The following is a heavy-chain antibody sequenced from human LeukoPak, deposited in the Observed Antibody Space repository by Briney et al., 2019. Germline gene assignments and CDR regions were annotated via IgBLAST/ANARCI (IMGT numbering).Heavy chain of an antibody. CDR3: ARERCSSTSCPLENWFDP. CDR1: GFTVSSNY. V-gene: IGHV3-53*01. J-gene: IGHJ5*02. Sequence: GGSLRLSCAASGFTVSSNYMSWVRQAPGKGLEWVSVIYSGGSTYYADSVKGRFTISRDNSKNTLYLQMNSLRAEDTAVYYCARERCSSTSCPLENWFDPWGQGTLVTVSS. CDR2: IYSGGST. D-gene: IGHD2-2*01.